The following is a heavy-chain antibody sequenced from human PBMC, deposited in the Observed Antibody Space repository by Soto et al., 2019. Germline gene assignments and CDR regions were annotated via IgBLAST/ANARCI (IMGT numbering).Heavy chain of an antibody. V-gene: IGHV4-31*03. CDR1: GGSISSGGYY. CDR2: IYYSGST. CDR3: ARVSRITMVRGVPYYGLDV. D-gene: IGHD3-10*01. J-gene: IGHJ6*02. Sequence: QVQLQESGPGLVKPSQTLSLTCTVSGGSISSGGYYWSWIRQHPGKGLEWIGYIYYSGSTYYNPSLKSRVTISVDTSNNQFSLKLSSVTAADTAVYYCARVSRITMVRGVPYYGLDVWGQGTTVTVSS.